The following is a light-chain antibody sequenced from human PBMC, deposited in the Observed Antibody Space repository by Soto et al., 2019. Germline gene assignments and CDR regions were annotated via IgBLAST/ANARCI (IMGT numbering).Light chain of an antibody. CDR2: AAS. CDR3: LQHNSYPFT. Sequence: DIQMTQSPSSLSASVGDRVTITCRASQDIRSDLGWFQQKPGKAPKRLIYAASTLESGVPSRFSGSRSETEFTLTISRLQPEDFATYYCLQHNSYPFTFGPGTKVDIK. V-gene: IGKV1-17*01. J-gene: IGKJ3*01. CDR1: QDIRSD.